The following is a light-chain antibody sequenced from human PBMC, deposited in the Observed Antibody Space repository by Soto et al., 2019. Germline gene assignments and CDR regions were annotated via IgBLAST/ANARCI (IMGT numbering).Light chain of an antibody. CDR1: QDISRY. Sequence: TQSPSSLSASVGDRVTITCRASQDISRYLAWYQQKAGKAPKLLIYGTSTLQSGVPSRFSAFGSGTEFTLTISSLQPEDFATYHCQQLQRTPFTFGPGTTVDV. CDR2: GTS. V-gene: IGKV1-9*01. J-gene: IGKJ3*01. CDR3: QQLQRTPFT.